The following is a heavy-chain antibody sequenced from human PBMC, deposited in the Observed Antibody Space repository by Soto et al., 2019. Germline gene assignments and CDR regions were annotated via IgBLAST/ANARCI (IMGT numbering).Heavy chain of an antibody. D-gene: IGHD6-19*01. CDR1: GGSFSGYY. J-gene: IGHJ4*02. Sequence: SETLSLTCAVYGGSFSGYYWSWVRQPPGKGLEWIGEINHSGSTNYNPSLKSRVTISVDTSKNQFSLKLSSVTAADTAVYYCARGMQYYFDYWGQGTLVTVS. CDR2: INHSGST. V-gene: IGHV4-34*01. CDR3: ARGMQYYFDY.